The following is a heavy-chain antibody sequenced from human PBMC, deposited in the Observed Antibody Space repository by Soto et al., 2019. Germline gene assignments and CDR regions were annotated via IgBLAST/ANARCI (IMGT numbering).Heavy chain of an antibody. CDR1: GFTFSSYA. CDR2: ISGSGGST. J-gene: IGHJ4*02. V-gene: IGHV3-23*01. D-gene: IGHD3-22*01. CDR3: AKDISSGYYVDY. Sequence: PGGSLRLSCAASGFTFSSYAMSWVRQAPGKGLEWVSAISGSGGSTYYADSVKGRLTISRDNSKNTLYLQMNSLRAEDTAVYYCAKDISSGYYVDYWGQGTLVTVSS.